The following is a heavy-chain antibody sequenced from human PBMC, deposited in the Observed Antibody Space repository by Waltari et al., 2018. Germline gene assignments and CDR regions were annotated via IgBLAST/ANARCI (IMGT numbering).Heavy chain of an antibody. J-gene: IGHJ5*02. D-gene: IGHD4-17*01. Sequence: QVQLVQSGAEVKKPGSSVKVSCKASGGTFSSYAISWVRQAPGQGLEWMGWINPNSGGTNYAQKFQGRVTMTRDTSISTAYMELSRLRSDDTAVYYCARARDYENWFDPWGQGTLVTVSS. V-gene: IGHV1-2*02. CDR1: GGTFSSYA. CDR2: INPNSGGT. CDR3: ARARDYENWFDP.